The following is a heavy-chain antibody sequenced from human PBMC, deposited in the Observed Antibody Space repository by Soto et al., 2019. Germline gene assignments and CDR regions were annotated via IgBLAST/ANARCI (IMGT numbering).Heavy chain of an antibody. CDR2: INPSGGST. CDR1: GYIFTNYY. J-gene: IGHJ4*02. Sequence: QVQLVQSGAEVKNPGASVKLSCKASGYIFTNYYIHWVRQAAGQGLEWMAIINPSGGSTNYAQKFQGRVTLARDTFTNTVYMELSSLRSEDTAIYYCARDLTSGDYWGQGTLVTVSS. D-gene: IGHD7-27*01. V-gene: IGHV1-46*01. CDR3: ARDLTSGDY.